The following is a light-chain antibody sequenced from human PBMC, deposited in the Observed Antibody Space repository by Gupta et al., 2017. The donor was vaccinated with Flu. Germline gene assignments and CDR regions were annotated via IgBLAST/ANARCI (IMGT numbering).Light chain of an antibody. Sequence: DIQLTQSPSFLSASVGDRVTITCRASQDIRSYLAWYQQKPGKAPNLLIYATSTLQSGVPSRFSGSGSETEFTLTISSLQPEDFATYYCQQLNTYPLTFGGGTKVELK. CDR1: QDIRSY. CDR3: QQLNTYPLT. CDR2: ATS. V-gene: IGKV1-9*01. J-gene: IGKJ4*01.